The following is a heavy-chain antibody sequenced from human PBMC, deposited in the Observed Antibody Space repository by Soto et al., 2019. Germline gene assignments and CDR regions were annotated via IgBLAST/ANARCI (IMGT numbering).Heavy chain of an antibody. J-gene: IGHJ6*02. CDR2: IGGSGGNT. V-gene: IGHV3-23*01. Sequence: EVQLLESGEGLVQPGGSLKLSCAASGFTFSSYAMSWVRQAPGKGLEWVSGIGGSGGNTYYADFVKGRFTISRDNSKNTLFLQMNSLRAEDTAEYYCARVVRYFDTPYGMDVWGRGTTVTVSS. D-gene: IGHD3-9*01. CDR1: GFTFSSYA. CDR3: ARVVRYFDTPYGMDV.